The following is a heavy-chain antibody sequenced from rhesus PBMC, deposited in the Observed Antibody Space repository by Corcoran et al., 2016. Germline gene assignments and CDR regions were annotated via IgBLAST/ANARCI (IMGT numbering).Heavy chain of an antibody. CDR1: GFIFSDYY. Sequence: EVQLVESGGGLVQPGGSLRLSCAASGFIFSDYYMSWVRQAPGKGPGWVGFIRNKANGGTAEDAASVKGRFTISRDDSKSIASLQMNSLKTEDTAVYYCARGINTWVFDYWGQGVLVTVSS. V-gene: IGHV3S22*01. J-gene: IGHJ4*01. CDR2: IRNKANGGTA. D-gene: IGHD5-24*01. CDR3: ARGINTWVFDY.